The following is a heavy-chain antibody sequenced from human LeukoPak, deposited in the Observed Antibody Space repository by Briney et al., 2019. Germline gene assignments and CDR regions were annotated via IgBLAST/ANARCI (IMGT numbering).Heavy chain of an antibody. J-gene: IGHJ4*02. CDR2: ISGSGGST. Sequence: PGGSLRLSCVASQYDFNGYTFTGVRQAPGKGLEWVSAISGSGGSTYYADSVKGRFTISRDNSKNTLYLQMNSLRAEDTAVYYCAKDSFRGYLDYWGQGTLVTVSS. CDR1: QYDFNGYT. V-gene: IGHV3-23*01. D-gene: IGHD2-15*01. CDR3: AKDSFRGYLDY.